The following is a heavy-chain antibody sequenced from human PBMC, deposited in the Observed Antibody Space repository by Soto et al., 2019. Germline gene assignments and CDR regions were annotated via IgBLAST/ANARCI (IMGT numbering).Heavy chain of an antibody. CDR3: ARDNGRPKLGGNYYYITDV. CDR1: GGTFSSSA. V-gene: IGHV1-69*12. CDR2: IIPLFRTP. J-gene: IGHJ6*02. Sequence: QVQVVQSGAEVKEPGSSVKVSCQASGGTFSSSALSWVRQAPGQGLEWMGGIIPLFRTPDYAQKFQGRVTITADEAASTGCRELSGVGGGDTAIYYCARDNGRPKLGGNYYYITDVWGQGTTITVSS. D-gene: IGHD3-3*02.